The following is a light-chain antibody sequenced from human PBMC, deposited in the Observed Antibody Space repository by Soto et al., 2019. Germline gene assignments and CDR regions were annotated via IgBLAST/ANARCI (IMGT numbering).Light chain of an antibody. J-gene: IGKJ1*01. CDR1: QTITTW. Sequence: DIRVIQSPPTLSASVGDRVTITCRASQTITTWMAWYQQKPGKAPKLLVYDASTLQSGVATRFSGSGSGTEFTLIISGLQPEDSATYYCQQYTNTNNPWMFGQGTKVEI. CDR2: DAS. V-gene: IGKV1-5*01. CDR3: QQYTNTNNPWM.